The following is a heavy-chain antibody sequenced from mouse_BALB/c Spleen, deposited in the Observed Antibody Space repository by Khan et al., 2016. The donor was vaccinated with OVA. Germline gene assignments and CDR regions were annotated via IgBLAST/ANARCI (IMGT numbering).Heavy chain of an antibody. CDR2: ISYRGST. CDR1: ADSTTSGYG. Sequence: EVQLQERGPGLVKPSQLFSPPSTVTADSTTSGYGWNWIREFPGNKLEWMGYISYRGSTKYNPPPKSRTPITRNPSKNQFSLQLNSLTTEDSATCYCARTARMKYWGQGTTLTVSS. CDR3: ARTARMKY. J-gene: IGHJ2*01. V-gene: IGHV3-2*02. D-gene: IGHD1-2*01.